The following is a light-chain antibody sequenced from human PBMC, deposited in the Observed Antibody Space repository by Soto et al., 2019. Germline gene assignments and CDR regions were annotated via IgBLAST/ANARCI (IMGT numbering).Light chain of an antibody. CDR1: SSDVGSYNL. CDR2: EGS. CDR3: CSYAGSSTFPYV. V-gene: IGLV2-23*03. J-gene: IGLJ1*01. Sequence: QSALTQPASVSGSPGQSITISCTGTSSDVGSYNLVSWYQQHPGKAPKLMIYEGSKRPSGVSNRFSGSKSGNTASLTISGFQAEDEADYYCCSYAGSSTFPYVFGTGTKLTVL.